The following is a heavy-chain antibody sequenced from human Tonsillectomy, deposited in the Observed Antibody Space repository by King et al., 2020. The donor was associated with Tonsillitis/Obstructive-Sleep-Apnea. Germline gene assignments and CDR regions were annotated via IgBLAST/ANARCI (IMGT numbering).Heavy chain of an antibody. CDR1: GYTFTSYA. D-gene: IGHD2-8*01. J-gene: IGHJ4*02. Sequence: VQLVESGSELKKPGASVKVSCKASGYTFTSYAMHWVRQAPGQGLEWMGWINTNTGNPTYAQGFTGRFVFSLDTSVSTAYLQLSSLKAEDTAVYYCARTSVPGYCTNGVCYSYDFDYWGQGTLVTVSS. CDR2: INTNTGNP. V-gene: IGHV7-4-1*02. CDR3: ARTSVPGYCTNGVCYSYDFDY.